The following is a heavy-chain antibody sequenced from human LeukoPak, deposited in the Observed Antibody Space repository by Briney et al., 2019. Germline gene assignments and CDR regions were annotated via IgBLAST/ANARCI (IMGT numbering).Heavy chain of an antibody. Sequence: SVKGSCKASGFTFTKSALQWVRQARGQRLEWIGWVVVGSGNTDYAQKFQERVTITRDMFTSTAYMELSSLRSEDTAVYYCAAGLRGPTVTGKYYYYGMDVWGQGTTVTVSS. J-gene: IGHJ6*02. V-gene: IGHV1-58*01. CDR1: GFTFTKSA. CDR3: AAGLRGPTVTGKYYYYGMDV. CDR2: VVVGSGNT. D-gene: IGHD4-11*01.